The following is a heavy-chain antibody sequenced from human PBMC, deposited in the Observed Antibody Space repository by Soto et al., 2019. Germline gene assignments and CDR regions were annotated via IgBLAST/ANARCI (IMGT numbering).Heavy chain of an antibody. Sequence: GESLKISCKGSGYSFTSYWIGWVRQMPGKGLEWMGIIYPGDSDTRYSPSFQGQVTISADKSISTAYLQWSSLKASDTAMYYCASGRVRAVQHTNGYYMDVWGKGTTVTVSS. D-gene: IGHD1-26*01. CDR1: GYSFTSYW. CDR2: IYPGDSDT. J-gene: IGHJ6*03. CDR3: ASGRVRAVQHTNGYYMDV. V-gene: IGHV5-51*01.